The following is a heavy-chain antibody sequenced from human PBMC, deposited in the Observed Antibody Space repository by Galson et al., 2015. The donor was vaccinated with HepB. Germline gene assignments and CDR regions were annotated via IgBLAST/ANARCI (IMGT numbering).Heavy chain of an antibody. J-gene: IGHJ6*02. CDR3: ARIRYVDWPHTDYYGMDV. CDR1: GGTFSSYA. D-gene: IGHD3-9*01. V-gene: IGHV1-69*13. CDR2: IIPIFGTA. Sequence: SVKVSCKASGGTFSSYAISWVRQAPGQGLEWMGGIIPIFGTANYAQKFQGRVTITADESTSTAYMELSSLRSEDTAVYYCARIRYVDWPHTDYYGMDVWGQGTSVTVSS.